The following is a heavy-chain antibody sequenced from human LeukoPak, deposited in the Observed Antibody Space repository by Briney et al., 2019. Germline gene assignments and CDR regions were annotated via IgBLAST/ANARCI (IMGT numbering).Heavy chain of an antibody. J-gene: IGHJ4*02. V-gene: IGHV3-21*01. Sequence: GGSLRLSCAASGFTFSNYVMNWVRQAPGKGLEWVSSISSSSSYIYYADSVKGRFTISRDNAKNSLYLQMNSLRVEDTAVYYCARGGNSAFYDDRYDYWGQGTLVTVSS. CDR2: ISSSSSYI. CDR1: GFTFSNYV. CDR3: ARGGNSAFYDDRYDY. D-gene: IGHD3-22*01.